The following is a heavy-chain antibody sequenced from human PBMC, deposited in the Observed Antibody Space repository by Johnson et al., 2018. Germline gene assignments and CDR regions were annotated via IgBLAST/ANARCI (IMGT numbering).Heavy chain of an antibody. D-gene: IGHD1-26*01. CDR3: TTDWEYRKPYGMDV. J-gene: IGHJ6*02. Sequence: VQLVESGGGLVKPGGSLRLSCAASGFTFSNAWMSWVRQAPGKGLEWVGRIKSKTDGGTTDYAAPVKGRFTISRADSKNTLYLQMNSLKTEETAVYYCTTDWEYRKPYGMDVWGQGTTVTVSS. V-gene: IGHV3-15*01. CDR2: IKSKTDGGTT. CDR1: GFTFSNAW.